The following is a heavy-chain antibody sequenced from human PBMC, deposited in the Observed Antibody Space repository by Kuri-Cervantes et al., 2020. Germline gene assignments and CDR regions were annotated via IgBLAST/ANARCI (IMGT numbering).Heavy chain of an antibody. Sequence: GESLKISCAASGFTFSSYEMNWVRQAPGKGLEWVSYISSSGSTIYYADSVKGRFTISRDNAKNSLYLQMNSLRAEDTAVYYCARGGYCSGGSCYQTAYYYYYMDVWGKGTTVTVSS. CDR2: ISSSGSTI. J-gene: IGHJ6*03. CDR1: GFTFSSYE. CDR3: ARGGYCSGGSCYQTAYYYYYMDV. V-gene: IGHV3-48*03. D-gene: IGHD2-15*01.